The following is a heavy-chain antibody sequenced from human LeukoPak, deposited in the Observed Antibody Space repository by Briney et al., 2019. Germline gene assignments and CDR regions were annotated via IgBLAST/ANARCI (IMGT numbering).Heavy chain of an antibody. CDR1: GFTFSNYW. D-gene: IGHD2-21*02. CDR3: ARATYCGSDCYKGFDS. CDR2: ISTDGAST. J-gene: IGHJ5*01. Sequence: GGSLRLSCAASGFTFSNYWMHWVRQAPGEGLVWLSRISTDGASTSYADSVKGRFTMSRDNAKNTLYPQMNGLRAEDTAVYYCARATYCGSDCYKGFDSWGLGTLVSVSS. V-gene: IGHV3-74*01.